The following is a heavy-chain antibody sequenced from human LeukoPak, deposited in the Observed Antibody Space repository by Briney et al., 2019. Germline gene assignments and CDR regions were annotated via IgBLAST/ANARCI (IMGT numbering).Heavy chain of an antibody. V-gene: IGHV3-23*01. CDR1: GFTFSSYA. Sequence: GSLRLSCAASGFTFSSYAMSWVRQAPGKGLEWVSAISGSGGSTYYADSVKGRFTISRDNSKNTLYLQMNSLRAEGTAVYYCAKGPYCSSTSCYWHDAFDIWGQGTMVTVSS. CDR2: ISGSGGST. CDR3: AKGPYCSSTSCYWHDAFDI. D-gene: IGHD2-2*01. J-gene: IGHJ3*02.